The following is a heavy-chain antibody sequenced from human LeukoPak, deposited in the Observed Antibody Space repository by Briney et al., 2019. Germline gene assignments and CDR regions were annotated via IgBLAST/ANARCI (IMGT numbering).Heavy chain of an antibody. CDR1: GFTFSSYW. V-gene: IGHV3-74*01. CDR2: ISTDASST. J-gene: IGHJ4*02. D-gene: IGHD3-10*01. Sequence: GGSLRLSCAGSGFTFSSYWMHWVRQAPGKGLVWVSRISTDASSTTYADSVKGRFTISRDNAKNSLYLQMNSLRAEDTAVYYCARDPSFMVRGVIINWGQGTLVTVSS. CDR3: ARDPSFMVRGVIIN.